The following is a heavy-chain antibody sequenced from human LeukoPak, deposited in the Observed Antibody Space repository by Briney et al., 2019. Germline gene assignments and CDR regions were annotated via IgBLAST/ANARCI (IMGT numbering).Heavy chain of an antibody. CDR3: ARQRYYDSSGYRNWYFDL. V-gene: IGHV4-59*08. J-gene: IGHJ2*01. Sequence: PSETLSLTCTVSGGSIRNHYWSWIRQPPGKGLEWIGYIYYSGSTNYNPSLKSRVTTSVDTSKNQFSLKLSSVTAADTAVYYCARQRYYDSSGYRNWYFDLWGRGTLVTVSS. CDR1: GGSIRNHY. D-gene: IGHD3-22*01. CDR2: IYYSGST.